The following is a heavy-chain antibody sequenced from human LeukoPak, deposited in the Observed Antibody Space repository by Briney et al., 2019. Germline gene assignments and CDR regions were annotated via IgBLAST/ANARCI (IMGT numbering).Heavy chain of an antibody. CDR2: IYHSGGT. V-gene: IGHV4-30-2*01. CDR1: GGSISSGGYS. Sequence: SETLSPTCAVSGGSISSGGYSCNWIRQPPGKGLEWIGYIYHSGGTYYDPYLKGRVTISVDRSKTQFSLKLSSVTAADTAVYYCARGIFMVRGVLGFDYWGQGTLVTVSS. D-gene: IGHD3-10*01. J-gene: IGHJ4*02. CDR3: ARGIFMVRGVLGFDY.